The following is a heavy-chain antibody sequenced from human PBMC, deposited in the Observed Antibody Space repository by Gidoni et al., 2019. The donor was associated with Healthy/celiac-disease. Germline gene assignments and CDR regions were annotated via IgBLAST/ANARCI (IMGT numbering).Heavy chain of an antibody. V-gene: IGHV3-21*01. CDR1: GFTFSSYS. CDR3: ARDPYCSSTSCYLTPEFDP. CDR2: ISSSSSYI. J-gene: IGHJ5*02. D-gene: IGHD2-2*01. Sequence: EVQLVESGGGLVKPGGSLRLSCAASGFTFSSYSMNWVRQAPGKGLEWVSSISSSSSYIYYADSVKGRFTISRDNAKNSLYLQMNSLRAEDTAVYYCARDPYCSSTSCYLTPEFDPWGQGTLVTVSS.